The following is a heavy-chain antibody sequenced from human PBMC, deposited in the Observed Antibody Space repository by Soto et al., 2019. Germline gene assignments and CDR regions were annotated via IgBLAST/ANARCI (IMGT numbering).Heavy chain of an antibody. J-gene: IGHJ6*02. Sequence: ASVKVSCKASGYTFTSYAMHWVRQAPGQRLEWMGWINAGNGNTKYSQKFQGRVTITRDTSASTAYMELSSLRSEDTAVYYCARLNQPLDYYYYYGMDVWGQGTTVTASS. CDR3: ARLNQPLDYYYYYGMDV. CDR2: INAGNGNT. CDR1: GYTFTSYA. V-gene: IGHV1-3*01.